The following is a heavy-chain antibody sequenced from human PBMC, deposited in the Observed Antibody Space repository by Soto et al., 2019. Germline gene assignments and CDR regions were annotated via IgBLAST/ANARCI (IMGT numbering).Heavy chain of an antibody. CDR1: GGSISSGDYY. Sequence: PSETLSLTCTVSGGSISSGDYYWSWIRQPPGKGLEWIGYIYYSGSTYYNPSLKSRVTISVDTSKNQFSLKLSSVTAADTAVYYCARDQGSSSPFDYWGQGTLVTVSS. D-gene: IGHD6-6*01. J-gene: IGHJ4*02. CDR3: ARDQGSSSPFDY. V-gene: IGHV4-30-4*01. CDR2: IYYSGST.